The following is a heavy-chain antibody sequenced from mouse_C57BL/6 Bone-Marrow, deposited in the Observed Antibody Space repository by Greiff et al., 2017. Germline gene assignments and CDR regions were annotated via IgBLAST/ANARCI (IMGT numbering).Heavy chain of an antibody. Sequence: VQLQQSGTVLARPGASVKMSCKTSGYTFTSYWMHWVKQRPGQGLEWIGAIYPGNSDTSYNQKFTGKAKLTAVTSASTAYMELSSLTNEDSAVYYCTRGSNSWFAYWGQGTLVTVSA. CDR3: TRGSNSWFAY. CDR2: IYPGNSDT. V-gene: IGHV1-5*01. CDR1: GYTFTSYW. D-gene: IGHD2-5*01. J-gene: IGHJ3*01.